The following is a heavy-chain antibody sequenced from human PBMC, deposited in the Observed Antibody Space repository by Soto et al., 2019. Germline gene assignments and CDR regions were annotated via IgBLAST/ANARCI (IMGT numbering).Heavy chain of an antibody. V-gene: IGHV3-30-3*01. Sequence: QVQLVESGGGVVQPGRSLRLSCSASKFTFSSYAMHWVRQAPGKGLEWVAVISYDGSHKNHADSVKGRFIISRDNSEDTLYLQMNSLRTEDTAVYYCAREEAAIFDNWDQGTLVTVSS. CDR2: ISYDGSHK. D-gene: IGHD2-2*02. CDR1: KFTFSSYA. J-gene: IGHJ4*02. CDR3: AREEAAIFDN.